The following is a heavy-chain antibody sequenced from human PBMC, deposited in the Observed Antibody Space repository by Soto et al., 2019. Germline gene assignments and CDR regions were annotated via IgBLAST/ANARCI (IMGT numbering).Heavy chain of an antibody. CDR3: AREWGYDTTPYGMDV. J-gene: IGHJ6*02. Sequence: ASMTVSREASLYTLTRHQIHWGGQAPRQGLEWMGWINPNSGGTNYAQKFQGWVTMTRDTSISTAYMEPSRLRSDDTAVYYCAREWGYDTTPYGMDVWGQGTTVTVSS. CDR1: LYTLTRHQ. CDR2: INPNSGGT. D-gene: IGHD2-15*01. V-gene: IGHV1-2*04.